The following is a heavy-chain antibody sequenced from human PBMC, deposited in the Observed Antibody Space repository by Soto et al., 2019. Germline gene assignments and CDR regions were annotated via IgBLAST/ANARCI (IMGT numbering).Heavy chain of an antibody. CDR1: GFTFSSYS. CDR3: ARESYPYSSGYHQEN. V-gene: IGHV3-48*02. Sequence: GGSLRLSCAASGFTFSSYSMNWVRQAPGKGLEWVSYISSSSSTIYYADSVKGRFTISRDNAKNSLYLQMNSLRDEDTAVYYCARESYPYSSGYHQENWGQGTMVTVSS. J-gene: IGHJ4*02. CDR2: ISSSSSTI. D-gene: IGHD3-22*01.